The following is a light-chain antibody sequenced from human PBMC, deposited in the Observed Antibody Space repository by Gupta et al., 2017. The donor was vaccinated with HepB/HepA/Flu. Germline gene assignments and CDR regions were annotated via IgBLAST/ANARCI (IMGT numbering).Light chain of an antibody. CDR2: GAS. V-gene: IGKV3-15*01. CDR3: QQYNNWPPNT. Sequence: EILMTQFPAPLSVSPGERATLSCRASQGVSSNLAWYQQKPGQAPRLLIYGASTRATGIPARFSGSGSGTEFTLTISSLQSEDFAVYYCQQYNNWPPNTFGQGTRLEIK. J-gene: IGKJ5*01. CDR1: QGVSSN.